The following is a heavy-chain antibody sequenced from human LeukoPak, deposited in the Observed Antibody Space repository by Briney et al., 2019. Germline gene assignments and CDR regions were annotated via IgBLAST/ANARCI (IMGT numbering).Heavy chain of an antibody. V-gene: IGHV4-4*07. CDR2: IYTSGST. CDR1: GGSISSYY. J-gene: IGHJ6*03. D-gene: IGHD6-13*01. CDR3: ARAGQQLRYYYYYYMDV. Sequence: SETLSLTCTVSGGSISSYYWSWVRQPAGEGLEWIGRIYTSGSTNYNPSLKSRVTMTVDTSKHQFSLKLSSVTAADPAVYYCARAGQQLRYYYYYYMDVWGKGTTVTVSS.